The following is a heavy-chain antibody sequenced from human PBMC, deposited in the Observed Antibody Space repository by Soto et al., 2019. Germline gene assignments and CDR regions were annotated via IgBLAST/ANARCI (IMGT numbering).Heavy chain of an antibody. CDR2: IKSKTDGGTT. Sequence: GGSLRLSCAASGFTFSNAWMNWVRQAPGKGLEWVGRIKSKTDGGTTDYAAPVKGRFTISRDDSKNTLYLQMNSLKTEDHDYDYYGMDVWGQGTTVTVSS. J-gene: IGHJ6*02. CDR1: GFTFSNAW. V-gene: IGHV3-15*07. CDR3: GMDV.